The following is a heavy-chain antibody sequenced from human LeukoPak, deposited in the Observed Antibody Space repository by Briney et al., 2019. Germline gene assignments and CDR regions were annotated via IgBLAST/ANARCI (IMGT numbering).Heavy chain of an antibody. D-gene: IGHD6-13*01. J-gene: IGHJ5*02. CDR3: ASVSARQASWWGGWFDP. V-gene: IGHV3-53*01. CDR1: GFTVTSKH. Sequence: GGSLRLSCAASGFTVTSKHMSWVRQAPGKGLEWVSVIYSSGNTYYADSVKGRFTISRDNSKNTLYLEMNSLKVEDTAVYYCASVSARQASWWGGWFDPWGQGTLITVSS. CDR2: IYSSGNT.